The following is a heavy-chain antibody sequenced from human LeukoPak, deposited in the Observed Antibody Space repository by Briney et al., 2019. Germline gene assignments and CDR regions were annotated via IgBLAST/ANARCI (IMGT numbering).Heavy chain of an antibody. D-gene: IGHD6-6*01. CDR1: GYTFTGYY. CDR3: AREVATGGLVPDDY. V-gene: IGHV1-2*02. Sequence: ASVKVSCKASGYTFTGYYMHWVRQAPGQGLEWTGWINPNSGGTNYAQKFQGRVTVTRDTSISTAYMELSRLRSDDTAVYYCAREVATGGLVPDDYWGQGTLVTVSS. J-gene: IGHJ4*02. CDR2: INPNSGGT.